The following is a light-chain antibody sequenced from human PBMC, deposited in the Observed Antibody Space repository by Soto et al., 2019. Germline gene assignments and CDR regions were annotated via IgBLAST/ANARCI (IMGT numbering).Light chain of an antibody. J-gene: IGKJ2*01. CDR3: QQYNNWPPNYT. V-gene: IGKV3-15*01. CDR1: QSVSSN. Sequence: EIVMTQSPATLSVSPGERATLSCRASQSVSSNLAWYQQKPGQAPRLLIYGASTRATGTPVRFSGSGSGTEFTLTISSLQSEDFAVYYCQQYNNWPPNYTFGQGTKLEIK. CDR2: GAS.